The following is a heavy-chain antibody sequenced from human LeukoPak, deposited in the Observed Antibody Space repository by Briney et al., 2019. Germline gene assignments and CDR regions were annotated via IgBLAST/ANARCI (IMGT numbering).Heavy chain of an antibody. J-gene: IGHJ4*02. CDR2: VYPGDSVT. D-gene: IGHD1-26*01. V-gene: IGHV5-51*01. CDR3: ARGRIVGGIDY. Sequence: GESLKISCKGSGFTFTNYWIGWVRQMPGKGLEWMGIVYPGDSVTRSRPSFQGQVTISADKSISTAYLQWRSLKASDTAMYYCARGRIVGGIDYWGQGTLVIVSS. CDR1: GFTFTNYW.